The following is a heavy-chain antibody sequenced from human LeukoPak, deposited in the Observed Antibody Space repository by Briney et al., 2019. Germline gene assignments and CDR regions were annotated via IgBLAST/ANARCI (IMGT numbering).Heavy chain of an antibody. V-gene: IGHV4-38-2*02. CDR2: IYHSGST. D-gene: IGHD3-10*01. CDR3: ARAPRGDYYGSGSNWFDP. Sequence: SETLSLTCTVSGYSISSGYYWGWIRQPPGKGLEWIGSIYHSGSTYYNPSLKSRVTISVDTSKNQFSLKLSSVTAADTAVYYCARAPRGDYYGSGSNWFDPWGQGTLVTVSS. J-gene: IGHJ5*02. CDR1: GYSISSGYY.